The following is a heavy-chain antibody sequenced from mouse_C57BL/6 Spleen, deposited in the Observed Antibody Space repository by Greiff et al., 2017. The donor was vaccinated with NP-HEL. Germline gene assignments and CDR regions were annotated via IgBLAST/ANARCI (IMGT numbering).Heavy chain of an antibody. CDR2: IWSDGST. CDR3: ARHDDYVYAMDY. J-gene: IGHJ4*01. D-gene: IGHD2-4*01. V-gene: IGHV2-6-1*01. CDR1: GFSFTSYG. Sequence: QVQLQQSGPGLVAPSQSLSITCTVSGFSFTSYGVHWVRQPPGKGLEWLVVIWSDGSTTYNSALKSRLSISKDNSKSQVFLKMNSLQTDDTAMYYCARHDDYVYAMDYWGQGTSVTVSS.